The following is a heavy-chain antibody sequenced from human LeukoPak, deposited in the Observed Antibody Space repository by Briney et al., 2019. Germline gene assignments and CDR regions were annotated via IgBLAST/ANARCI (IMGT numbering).Heavy chain of an antibody. D-gene: IGHD3-22*01. J-gene: IGHJ4*02. CDR1: GFTFDDYA. Sequence: GRSLRLSCAASGFTFDDYAMHWVRQAPGKGLEWVSGISWNSGSIGYADSVKGRFTISRDNAKNSLYLQMNSLRAEDTAVYYCARVRAPMYYYDSSGYSVHPFDYWGQGTLVTVSS. CDR3: ARVRAPMYYYDSSGYSVHPFDY. CDR2: ISWNSGSI. V-gene: IGHV3-9*01.